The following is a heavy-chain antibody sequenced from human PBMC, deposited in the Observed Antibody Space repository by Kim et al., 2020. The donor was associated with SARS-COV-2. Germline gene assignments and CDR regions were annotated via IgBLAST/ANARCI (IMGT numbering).Heavy chain of an antibody. D-gene: IGHD6-19*01. J-gene: IGHJ4*02. Sequence: SETLSLTCTVSGGSVSSSRYYWGWVRQPPGKGLEWIGTIYYSGTTYYKPSLKSRVTISLDTSKNQFSLKVNSVTAADTAVYFCARHADSITVAAQFDYWGQGTLVTVPS. V-gene: IGHV4-39*01. CDR3: ARHADSITVAAQFDY. CDR2: IYYSGTT. CDR1: GGSVSSSRYY.